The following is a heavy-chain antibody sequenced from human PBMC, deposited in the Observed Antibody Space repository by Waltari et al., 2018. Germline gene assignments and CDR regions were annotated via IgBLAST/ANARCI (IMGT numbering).Heavy chain of an antibody. D-gene: IGHD3-16*01. CDR1: GGSISSHY. CDR3: ASQRGYFDY. Sequence: QVQLQESGPGLVKPSETLSLTCTVSGGSISSHYWSWIRQPPGKGLEWIGYIYYSGSTNYNPSLKRRVTISVDTSKNQFSLKLSSVTAADTAVYYCASQRGYFDYWGQGTLVTVSS. J-gene: IGHJ4*02. CDR2: IYYSGST. V-gene: IGHV4-59*11.